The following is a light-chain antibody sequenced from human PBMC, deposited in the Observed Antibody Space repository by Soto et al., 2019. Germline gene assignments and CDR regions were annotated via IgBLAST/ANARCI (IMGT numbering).Light chain of an antibody. J-gene: IGKJ5*01. CDR1: QDISKN. V-gene: IGKV1-33*01. Sequence: IQMTQSPSSLSASVGDRVTITCQASQDISKNLTGYQQKPGQAPMLLIYDASSLQTGVPSRFSGSGSATHFTLTTTSLQPEDIATYYSQQYDNLLPITFGQGTRLEIK. CDR2: DAS. CDR3: QQYDNLLPIT.